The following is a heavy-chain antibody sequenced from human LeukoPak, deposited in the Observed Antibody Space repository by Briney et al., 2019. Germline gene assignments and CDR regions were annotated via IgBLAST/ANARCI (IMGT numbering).Heavy chain of an antibody. V-gene: IGHV3-48*04. J-gene: IGHJ1*01. Sequence: PGRSLRLSCAASGFTFSSYGMNWVRQAPGKGLEWVSFISSSSSTIYYADSVKGRFTISRDNAKNSLYLQMNSLRVEDTAVYYCARDSSSSWYADFQHWGQGTLVTVSS. CDR1: GFTFSSYG. CDR2: ISSSSSTI. CDR3: ARDSSSSWYADFQH. D-gene: IGHD6-13*01.